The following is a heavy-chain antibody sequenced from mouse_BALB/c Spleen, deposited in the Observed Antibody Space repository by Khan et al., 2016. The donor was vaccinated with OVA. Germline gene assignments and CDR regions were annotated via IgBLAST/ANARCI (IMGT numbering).Heavy chain of an antibody. J-gene: IGHJ2*01. CDR1: GYTFTTYW. V-gene: IGHV1-7*01. CDR2: INPTSGYT. CDR3: TRDRIDY. Sequence: QVQLKQSGAELAKPGASVKMSCKASGYTFTTYWMHWVKQRPGQGLEWIGYINPTSGYTDYNEKFKDRATLSADKYSSTAYMQLSSLTSEDSAVYYCTRDRIDYGGQGTTLTVSS.